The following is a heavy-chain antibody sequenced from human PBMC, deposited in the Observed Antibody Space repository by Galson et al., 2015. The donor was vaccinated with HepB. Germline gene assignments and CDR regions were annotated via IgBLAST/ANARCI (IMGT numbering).Heavy chain of an antibody. J-gene: IGHJ4*02. Sequence: SVKVSCKASGYTFTSYYMHWVRQAPGQGLEWMGIINPSGGSTSYAQKFQGRVTMTRDTSTSTVYMELSSLRSEDTAVYYCARDLGIVGATSCGFDYWGQGTLVTVSS. V-gene: IGHV1-46*03. D-gene: IGHD1-26*01. CDR2: INPSGGST. CDR1: GYTFTSYY. CDR3: ARDLGIVGATSCGFDY.